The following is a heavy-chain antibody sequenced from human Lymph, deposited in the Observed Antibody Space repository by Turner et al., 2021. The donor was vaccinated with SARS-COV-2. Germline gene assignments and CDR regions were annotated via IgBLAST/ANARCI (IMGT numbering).Heavy chain of an antibody. CDR2: TSPIFGIA. Sequence: QVQLVQSGAEVKKPGSSVKVSCKASGGTFSTYAISWVRQAPGQGLEWLGGTSPIFGIANYAQKCQGRVTITADKFTSTAYMELSSLRSEDTAGYYGARDATGPLGYWGRGTLVTVSS. CDR3: ARDATGPLGY. J-gene: IGHJ4*02. CDR1: GGTFSTYA. D-gene: IGHD1-1*01. V-gene: IGHV1-69*10.